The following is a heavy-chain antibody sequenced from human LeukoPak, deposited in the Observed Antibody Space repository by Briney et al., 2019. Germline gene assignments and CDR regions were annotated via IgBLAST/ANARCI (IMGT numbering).Heavy chain of an antibody. J-gene: IGHJ3*02. CDR2: IYYSGST. CDR1: GGSISSSSYY. CDR3: ARLQPYYYDSSGYPGNDAFDI. Sequence: SETLSLTCTVSGGSISSSSYYWGWIRQPPGKGLEWIGSIYYSGSTYYNPSLKSRVTISVDTSKNQFSLKLSSVTAADTAVYYCARLQPYYYDSSGYPGNDAFDIWGQGIMVTVSS. V-gene: IGHV4-39*01. D-gene: IGHD3-22*01.